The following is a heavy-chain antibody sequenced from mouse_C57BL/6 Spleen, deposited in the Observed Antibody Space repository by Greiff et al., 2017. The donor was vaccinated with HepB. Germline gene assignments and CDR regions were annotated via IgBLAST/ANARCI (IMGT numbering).Heavy chain of an antibody. Sequence: QVHVKQSGAELVKPGASVKISCKASGYAFSSYWMNWVKQRPGKGLEWIGQIYPGDGDTNYNGKFKGKATLTADKSSSTAYMQLSSLTSEDSAVYFCARLYDGLYYFDYWGQGTTLTVSS. J-gene: IGHJ2*01. CDR3: ARLYDGLYYFDY. D-gene: IGHD2-3*01. CDR2: IYPGDGDT. V-gene: IGHV1-80*01. CDR1: GYAFSSYW.